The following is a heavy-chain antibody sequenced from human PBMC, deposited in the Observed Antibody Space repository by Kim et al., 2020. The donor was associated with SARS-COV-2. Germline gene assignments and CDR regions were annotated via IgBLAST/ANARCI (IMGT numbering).Heavy chain of an antibody. D-gene: IGHD2-15*01. J-gene: IGHJ6*01. Sequence: GGSLRLSCAASGFTFSSHAMHWVRQAPGKGLEYVSAISSNGGSTYYANSVKGRFTISRDNSKNTLYLQMGSLRAEDMAVYYCARSLGYCSGGSCSDYYY. CDR3: ARSLGYCSGGSCSDYYY. V-gene: IGHV3-64*01. CDR1: GFTFSSHA. CDR2: ISSNGGST.